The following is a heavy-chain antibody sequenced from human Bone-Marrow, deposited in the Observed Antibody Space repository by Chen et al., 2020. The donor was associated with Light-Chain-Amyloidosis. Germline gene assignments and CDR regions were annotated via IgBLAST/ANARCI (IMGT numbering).Heavy chain of an antibody. CDR1: GFTFSRYA. J-gene: IGHJ4*02. V-gene: IGHV3-23*01. D-gene: IGHD5-12*01. Sequence: EVQLLESGGGLVQPGGSLRLSCAASGFTFSRYAMSWVRQAPGKGLGWVSAISGSGGSTYYADSVKGRFTISRDNSKNTLYLQMNSLRAEDTAVYYCAKDLGPKGGYDYYWGQGTLVTVSS. CDR2: ISGSGGST. CDR3: AKDLGPKGGYDYY.